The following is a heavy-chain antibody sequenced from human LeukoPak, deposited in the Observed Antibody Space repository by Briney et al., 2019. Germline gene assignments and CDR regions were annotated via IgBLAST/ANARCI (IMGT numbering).Heavy chain of an antibody. V-gene: IGHV3-11*01. CDR1: GFTFSDYY. Sequence: GGSLRLSCAASGFTFSDYYMNWVRQAPGKRLEWVSYISGSGSTIDYADSVKGRFTISRDNAKNSLSLQMNSLRAEDTAVYYCARDMELRYFDWLPSEGCFDYWGQGTVVTVSS. D-gene: IGHD3-9*01. CDR2: ISGSGSTI. CDR3: ARDMELRYFDWLPSEGCFDY. J-gene: IGHJ4*02.